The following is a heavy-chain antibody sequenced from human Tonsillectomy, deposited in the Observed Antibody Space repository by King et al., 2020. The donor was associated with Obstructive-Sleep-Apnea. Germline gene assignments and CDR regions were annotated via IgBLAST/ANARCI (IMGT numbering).Heavy chain of an antibody. CDR2: ISYDGSNK. V-gene: IGHV3-30*04. J-gene: IGHJ4*02. D-gene: IGHD1-26*01. CDR3: ARDGYSGSCVDY. Sequence: HVQLVESGGGVVQPGRSLRLSCAASGFTFSSYAMHWVRQAPGKGLEWVAVISYDGSNKYYADSVKGRFTISRDNSKNTLYLQMNSLRAEDTAVYYCARDGYSGSCVDYWGQGTLVTVSS. CDR1: GFTFSSYA.